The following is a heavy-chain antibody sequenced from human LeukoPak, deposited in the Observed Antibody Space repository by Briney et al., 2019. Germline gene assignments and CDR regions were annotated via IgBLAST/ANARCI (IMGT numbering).Heavy chain of an antibody. J-gene: IGHJ3*02. CDR1: GGSISSGGYY. V-gene: IGHV4-61*08. D-gene: IGHD2-15*01. CDR3: ARSDTYCSGGSCPPKTFDAFDI. Sequence: PSETLSLTCTVSGGSISSGGYYWSWIRQPPGKGLEWIGYIYYSGSTNYNPSLKSRVTISVDTSKNQFSLKLSSVTAADTAVYYCARSDTYCSGGSCPPKTFDAFDIWGQGTEVTVSS. CDR2: IYYSGST.